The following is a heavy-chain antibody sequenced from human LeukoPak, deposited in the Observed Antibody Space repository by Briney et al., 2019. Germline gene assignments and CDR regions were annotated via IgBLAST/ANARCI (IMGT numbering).Heavy chain of an antibody. CDR2: ISYDGSNK. CDR3: SAKEPAWPDSSSWYGAPFQH. D-gene: IGHD6-13*01. Sequence: GRSLRLSCAASGFTFSSYGMHWVRQAPGKGLEWVAVISYDGSNKYYADSVKGRFTISRDNSKNTLYLQMNSLRAEDTAVYYCSAKEPAWPDSSSWYGAPFQHWGQGTLVTVSS. J-gene: IGHJ1*01. V-gene: IGHV3-30*03. CDR1: GFTFSSYG.